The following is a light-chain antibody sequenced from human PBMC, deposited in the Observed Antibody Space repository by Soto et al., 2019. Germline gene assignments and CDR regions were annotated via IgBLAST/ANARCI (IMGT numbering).Light chain of an antibody. V-gene: IGKV4-1*01. CDR3: QQYNNWPRGT. CDR2: WAS. J-gene: IGKJ2*02. Sequence: IVMTQSPDSLAVSLGERATINCKSSQSVLYRSNNKNYLAWYQQKPGQPPKLLIYWASTRESGVPDRFSGSGSGTDFTLTISSLQAEDVAVYYCQQYNNWPRGTFGQGTKLEIK. CDR1: QSVLYRSNNKNY.